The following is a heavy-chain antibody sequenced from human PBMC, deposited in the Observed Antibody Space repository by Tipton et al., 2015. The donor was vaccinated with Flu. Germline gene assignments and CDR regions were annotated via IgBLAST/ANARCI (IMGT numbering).Heavy chain of an antibody. D-gene: IGHD3-22*01. Sequence: QLVQSVAEVKKPGSSVKVSCKASGGTFSSYAISWVRQAPGQGLEWMGRIIPIFGTANYAQKFQGRVTITADESTSTAYMELSSLRSEDTAVYYCARVGGDYYDSSGYERLDYWGQGTLVTVSS. CDR3: ARVGGDYYDSSGYERLDY. V-gene: IGHV1-69*18. CDR1: GGTFSSYA. J-gene: IGHJ4*02. CDR2: IIPIFGTA.